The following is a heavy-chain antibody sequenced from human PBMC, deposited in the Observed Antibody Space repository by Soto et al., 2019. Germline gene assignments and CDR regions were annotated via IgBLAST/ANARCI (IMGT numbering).Heavy chain of an antibody. CDR3: AKEGRYSSSRGYFDY. CDR1: GFTFSSYG. CDR2: ISYDGSNK. D-gene: IGHD6-13*01. J-gene: IGHJ4*02. V-gene: IGHV3-30*18. Sequence: GSLRLSCAASGFTFSSYGMHWVRQAPGKGLEWVAVISYDGSNKYYADSVKGRFTISRDNPKNTLYLQMNSLRAEDTAVYYCAKEGRYSSSRGYFDYWGQGTLVTVSS.